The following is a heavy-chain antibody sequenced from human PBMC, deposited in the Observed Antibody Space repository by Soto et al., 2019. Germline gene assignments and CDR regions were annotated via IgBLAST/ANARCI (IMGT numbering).Heavy chain of an antibody. Sequence: QPPGKGLEWIGYIYYSGSTNYNPSLKGRVTISVDTSKNQFSLKLISVTAADTAVYYCSRIGGSKPGGDSGMAFRRQASTVTGTS. J-gene: IGHJ6*02. CDR2: IYYSGST. V-gene: IGHV4-59*01. D-gene: IGHD1-26*01. CDR3: SRIGGSKPGGDSGMAF.